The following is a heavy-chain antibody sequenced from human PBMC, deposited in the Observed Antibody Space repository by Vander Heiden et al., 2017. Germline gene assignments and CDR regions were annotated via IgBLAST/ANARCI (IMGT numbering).Heavy chain of an antibody. Sequence: SGGGVVQPGSSLRLSCAASGFTFSSYGLHWVREAPGKGLEWMAVIWYDGSNKYYADSVKSRFTISRDKSKNTLYLQMNSLRAEDTAVYYCAREDSAFDYWGQGTLVTVSS. CDR2: IWYDGSNK. CDR3: AREDSAFDY. V-gene: IGHV3-33*01. CDR1: GFTFSSYG. J-gene: IGHJ4*02.